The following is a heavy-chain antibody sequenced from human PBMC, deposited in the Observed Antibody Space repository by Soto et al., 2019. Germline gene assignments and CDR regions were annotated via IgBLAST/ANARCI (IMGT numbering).Heavy chain of an antibody. CDR2: TYYRSKWYN. Sequence: SQTLSLTCAIFGDSVSSNSAAWNWIRQSPSRGLEWLGRTYYRSKWYNDYAVSVKSRITINPDTSKNQFSLQLNSVTPEDTAVYYCARSSVVVTAILDWFDPWGQGTLVTVCS. J-gene: IGHJ5*02. D-gene: IGHD2-21*02. V-gene: IGHV6-1*01. CDR3: ARSSVVVTAILDWFDP. CDR1: GDSVSSNSAA.